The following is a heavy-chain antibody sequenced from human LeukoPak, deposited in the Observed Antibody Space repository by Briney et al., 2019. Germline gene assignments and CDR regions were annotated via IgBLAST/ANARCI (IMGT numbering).Heavy chain of an antibody. D-gene: IGHD3-3*01. J-gene: IGHJ4*02. CDR3: ARDALSGPQSRVYYFDY. Sequence: GGSLRLSCAASGFTFSSYGMHWVRQAPGKGLEWVAFIRYDGSNKYYADSVKGRFTISRDNSKNTLYLRMNSLRAEDTAVYYCARDALSGPQSRVYYFDYWGQGTLVTVSS. CDR1: GFTFSSYG. CDR2: IRYDGSNK. V-gene: IGHV3-30*02.